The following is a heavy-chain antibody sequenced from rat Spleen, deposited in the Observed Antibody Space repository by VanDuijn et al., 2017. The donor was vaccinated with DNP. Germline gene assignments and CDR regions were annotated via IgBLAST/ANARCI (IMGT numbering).Heavy chain of an antibody. CDR2: INTDGGST. CDR3: TTDVYGPDY. D-gene: IGHD1-11*01. CDR1: GFTFSSYW. Sequence: EVQLVETGGGLVQPGRSLKLSCVASGFTFSSYWMYWIRQAPGKGLEWVASINTDGGSTYYPDSVKGRFTISRDNAKSSLYLQMDSLKSDDTATYYCTTDVYGPDYWGQGVMVTVTS. V-gene: IGHV5-58*01. J-gene: IGHJ2*01.